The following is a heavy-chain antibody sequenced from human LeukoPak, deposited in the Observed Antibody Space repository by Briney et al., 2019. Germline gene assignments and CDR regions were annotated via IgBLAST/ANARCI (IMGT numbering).Heavy chain of an antibody. CDR3: AREVAVAGTFGY. J-gene: IGHJ4*02. CDR2: INPGGGST. D-gene: IGHD6-19*01. Sequence: GPVKVSCKASGYTFTSYYMHWVRQAPGQGLEWMGIINPGGGSTSYAQKFQGRVTMTRDTSTSTVYMELSSLRSEDTAVYYCAREVAVAGTFGYWGQGTLVTVSS. CDR1: GYTFTSYY. V-gene: IGHV1-46*01.